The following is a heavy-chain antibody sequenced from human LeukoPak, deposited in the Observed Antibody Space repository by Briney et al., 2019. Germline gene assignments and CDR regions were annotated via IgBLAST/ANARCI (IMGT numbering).Heavy chain of an antibody. V-gene: IGHV4-59*08. CDR3: ARHARSDYANAKFDY. CDR1: GDCISTYY. D-gene: IGHD6-25*01. CDR2: ISNSVYT. J-gene: IGHJ4*02. Sequence: SETLSLTCTVSGDCISTYYWSWIRQPPGKGLEWIGYISNSVYTNYNPSLTSRVTMSVDTSKNQFSLKLTSVAAADTAVYYCARHARSDYANAKFDYWGQGALVTVSS.